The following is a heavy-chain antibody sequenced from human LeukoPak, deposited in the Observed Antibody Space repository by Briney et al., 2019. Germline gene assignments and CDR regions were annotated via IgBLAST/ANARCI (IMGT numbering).Heavy chain of an antibody. CDR3: ARDLGSNYVYFDY. J-gene: IGHJ4*02. Sequence: SETLSLTCTVSGGSISSHYWSWIQQPAGKGLEYIGRIHTSGITNYNPSLKSRVTMSGDTSKNQFSLKLSSVTAADTAVYYCARDLGSNYVYFDYWGQGSLVTVSS. V-gene: IGHV4-4*07. CDR1: GGSISSHY. D-gene: IGHD1-26*01. CDR2: IHTSGIT.